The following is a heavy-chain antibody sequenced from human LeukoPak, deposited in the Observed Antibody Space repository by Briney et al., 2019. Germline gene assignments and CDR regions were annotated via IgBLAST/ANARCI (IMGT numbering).Heavy chain of an antibody. Sequence: PSETLSLTCGIHGGSFSGYYWSWIRQTPQKGLEWLGEINHRGSTNHNPSLKSRVTLSVDTSNNQFSLKVLSVTAADTALYYCARRAVVAPNPQDAFHIWGQGTTVIVSS. CDR2: INHRGST. CDR3: ARRAVVAPNPQDAFHI. V-gene: IGHV4-34*01. D-gene: IGHD2-15*01. J-gene: IGHJ3*02. CDR1: GGSFSGYY.